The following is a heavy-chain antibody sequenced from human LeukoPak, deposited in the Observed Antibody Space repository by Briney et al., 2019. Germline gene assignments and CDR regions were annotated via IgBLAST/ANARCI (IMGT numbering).Heavy chain of an antibody. CDR1: GYTFTTYG. CDR2: IVPKFGRI. V-gene: IGHV1-69*13. CDR3: ARVPLDFYGSGTYYVRHFDY. Sequence: GASVKVSCKASGYTFTTYGITWVRQAPGQGLERMGGIVPKFGRIDYVQKFQDRVTISADESSSTVYMEMTRLRFEDTAVYYCARVPLDFYGSGTYYVRHFDYWGQGTLVTVSS. J-gene: IGHJ4*02. D-gene: IGHD3-10*01.